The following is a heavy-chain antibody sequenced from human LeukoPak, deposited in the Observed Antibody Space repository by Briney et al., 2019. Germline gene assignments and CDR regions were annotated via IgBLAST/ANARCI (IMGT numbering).Heavy chain of an antibody. D-gene: IGHD2-8*01. Sequence: SETLSLTCTVSGSSISSYYWSWVRQPPGKGLEYIGYIYYTGSANSSPSLKSRVTISVDTSKNQFSLKLNSVTAADTAVYYCARHPIFGGTNVYAFDYWGQGTLVTVSS. V-gene: IGHV4-59*08. CDR2: IYYTGSA. J-gene: IGHJ4*02. CDR3: ARHPIFGGTNVYAFDY. CDR1: GSSISSYY.